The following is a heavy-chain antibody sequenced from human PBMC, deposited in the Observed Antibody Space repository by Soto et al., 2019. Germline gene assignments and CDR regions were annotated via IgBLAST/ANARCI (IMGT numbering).Heavy chain of an antibody. J-gene: IGHJ5*02. CDR2: ISGSGGST. D-gene: IGHD3-16*02. CDR1: GFTFSSYA. CDR3: AKDQPYDYVWGSYRYDWFDP. V-gene: IGHV3-23*01. Sequence: GGSLRLSCAASGFTFSSYAMSWVRQAPGKGLEWVSAISGSGGSTYYADSVKGRFTISRDNSKNTLYLQMNSLRAEDTAVYYCAKDQPYDYVWGSYRYDWFDPWGQGTPVTVSS.